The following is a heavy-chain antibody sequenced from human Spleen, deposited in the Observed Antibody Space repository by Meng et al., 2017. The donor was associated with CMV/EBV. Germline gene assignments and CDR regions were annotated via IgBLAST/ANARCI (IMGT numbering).Heavy chain of an antibody. D-gene: IGHD6-13*01. V-gene: IGHV4-59*12. CDR1: GDSIRSYH. CDR2: AFHSGTT. CDR3: ARGPIAAARPNYFDY. Sequence: GSLRLSCTVSGDSIRSYHWSWIRQPPGKGLEWIGYAFHSGTTNKNPSLQSRVMISVDTSKNHFSLRLRSVAAADTAVYYCARGPIAAARPNYFDYWGQGTLVTVSS. J-gene: IGHJ4*02.